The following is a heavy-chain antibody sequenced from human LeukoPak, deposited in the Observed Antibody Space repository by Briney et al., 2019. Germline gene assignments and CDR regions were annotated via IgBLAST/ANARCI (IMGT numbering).Heavy chain of an antibody. CDR1: GFTFSSYW. CDR2: INSDGSST. CDR3: ARDRITMVRGVIHNWFDP. J-gene: IGHJ5*02. D-gene: IGHD3-10*01. Sequence: GGPLRLSCAASGFTFSSYWMHWVRQAPGKGLVWVSRINSDGSSTSYADSVKGRFTISRDNAKNTLYLQMNSLRAEDTAVYYCARDRITMVRGVIHNWFDPWGQGTLVTVSS. V-gene: IGHV3-74*01.